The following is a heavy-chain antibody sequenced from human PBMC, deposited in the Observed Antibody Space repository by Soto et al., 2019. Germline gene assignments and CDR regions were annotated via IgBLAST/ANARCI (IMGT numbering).Heavy chain of an antibody. V-gene: IGHV1-46*03. CDR1: GYTFTSYY. J-gene: IGHJ5*02. CDR2: INPSGGST. Sequence: ASVKVSCKASGYTFTSYYMHWVRQAPGQGLEWMGVINPSGGSTSYAQKLQGRVTMTRDTSTSTVYMELSSLRSEDTAVYYCARTIAAAGRGFDPWGQGTLVTVSS. CDR3: ARTIAAAGRGFDP. D-gene: IGHD6-13*01.